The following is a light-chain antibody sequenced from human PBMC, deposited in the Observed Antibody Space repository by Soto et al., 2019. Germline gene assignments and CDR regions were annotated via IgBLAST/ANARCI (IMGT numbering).Light chain of an antibody. V-gene: IGLV2-8*01. Sequence: QSALTQPPSASGSPGPSVTISCTGTSSDVCSYNYVSWYQQHPGKAPKLMIYEVSKRPSGVPDRFSGSKSGNTASLTVSGAKAEDEADYYSSSYAGSNNLVFGGGTKLTVL. CDR1: SSDVCSYNY. CDR3: SSYAGSNNLV. J-gene: IGLJ2*01. CDR2: EVS.